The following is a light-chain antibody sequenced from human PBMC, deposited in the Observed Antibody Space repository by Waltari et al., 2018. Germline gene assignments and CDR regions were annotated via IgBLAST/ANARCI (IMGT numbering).Light chain of an antibody. CDR2: DVS. Sequence: QSALTQPRSVSGSPGKSVTISFTGTSSDVGGYNNVSWYHQHPGKAAKLMIYDVSKRPSGVPDRFSGSKSGNTASLTISGLQAEDEADYYCCSYAGSYTLVFGGGTKLTVL. CDR3: CSYAGSYTLV. V-gene: IGLV2-11*01. J-gene: IGLJ2*01. CDR1: SSDVGGYNN.